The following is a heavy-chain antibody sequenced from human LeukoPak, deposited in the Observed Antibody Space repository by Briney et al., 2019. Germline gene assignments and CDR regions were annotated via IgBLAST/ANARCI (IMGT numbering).Heavy chain of an antibody. CDR2: INPSGGST. V-gene: IGHV1-46*01. J-gene: IGHJ5*02. CDR1: GYTFTSYY. D-gene: IGHD1-26*01. CDR3: ARVYRTHKRWFDP. Sequence: ASVKVSCKASGYTFTSYYMHWVRQAPGQGLEWMGIINPSGGSTSYAQKFQGRVTMTRDMSTSTVYMELSSLRSEDTAVYYCARVYRTHKRWFDPWGQGTLVTVSS.